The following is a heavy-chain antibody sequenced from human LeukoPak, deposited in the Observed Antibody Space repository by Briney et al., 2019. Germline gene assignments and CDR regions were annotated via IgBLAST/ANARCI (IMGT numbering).Heavy chain of an antibody. CDR3: ARVMAARREDLNWFDP. CDR2: IYYSGNT. V-gene: IGHV4-39*07. D-gene: IGHD6-6*01. J-gene: IGHJ5*02. CDR1: SGSISSSGSY. Sequence: SETLSLTCTVSSGSISSSGSYWGWIRQPPGKGLEWIGSIYYSGNTYNPSLKSRVTISVDTSKNQFSLNLTSVTAADTAVYYCARVMAARREDLNWFDPWGQGTLVTVSS.